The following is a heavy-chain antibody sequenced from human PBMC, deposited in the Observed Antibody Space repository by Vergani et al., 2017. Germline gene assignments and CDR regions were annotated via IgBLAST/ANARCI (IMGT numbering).Heavy chain of an antibody. D-gene: IGHD3-9*01. V-gene: IGHV4-39*07. CDR2: IYYSGST. Sequence: QLQLQESGPGLVKPSETLSLTCTVSGGSISSSSYYWGWIRQPPGKGLEWIGSIYYSGSTYYNPSLKSRVTISVDPSKTQFSLKLSSVTGADTAVYYCAREELRYLDWVFAKDRGVAFDIWGQGTMVTVSS. CDR3: AREELRYLDWVFAKDRGVAFDI. CDR1: GGSISSSSYY. J-gene: IGHJ3*02.